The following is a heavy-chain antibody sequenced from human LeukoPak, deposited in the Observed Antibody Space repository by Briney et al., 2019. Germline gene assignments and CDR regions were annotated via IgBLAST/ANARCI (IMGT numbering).Heavy chain of an antibody. V-gene: IGHV3-30*04. CDR2: ISCDGSNK. J-gene: IGHJ4*02. CDR3: ARDTELDY. D-gene: IGHD1-26*01. Sequence: PGGSLRLSCAASGFTFSSYAMHWVRQAPGKGLEWVAVISCDGSNKYYADSVKGRFTISRDNSKNTLYLQMNSLRAEDTAVYYCARDTELDYWGQGTLVTVSS. CDR1: GFTFSSYA.